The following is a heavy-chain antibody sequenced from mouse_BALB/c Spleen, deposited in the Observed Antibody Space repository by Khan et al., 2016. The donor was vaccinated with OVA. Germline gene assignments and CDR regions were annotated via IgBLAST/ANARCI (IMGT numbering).Heavy chain of an antibody. CDR2: ISGDSNTI. J-gene: IGHJ2*01. CDR3: ATSYFDGYYFDY. V-gene: IGHV5-17*02. CDR1: GFTFSSYG. D-gene: IGHD1-1*01. Sequence: EVELVESGGGLVQPGGSRKLSCAASGFTFSSYGMHWVRQAPERGLEWVAYISGDSNTIYYADTVKGRFTISRDNPRNTLFLQMTSLMSEDTAMDYGATSYFDGYYFDYWGPGTTLTVPS.